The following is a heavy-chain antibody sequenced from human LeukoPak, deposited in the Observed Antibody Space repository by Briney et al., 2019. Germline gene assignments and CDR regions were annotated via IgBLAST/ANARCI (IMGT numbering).Heavy chain of an antibody. V-gene: IGHV1-8*01. CDR2: MNPYTGDT. J-gene: IGHJ4*02. CDR3: TRGSLSGSSRDY. D-gene: IGHD1-26*01. CDR1: GYTFTGYD. Sequence: ASVGVSCKASGYTFTGYDINWVRQATGQGLEWMGWMNPYTGDTGYAQKFQGRVTMTRNASVDTAYMELSGLRSEDTAVYYCTRGSLSGSSRDYWGQGTLVTVSS.